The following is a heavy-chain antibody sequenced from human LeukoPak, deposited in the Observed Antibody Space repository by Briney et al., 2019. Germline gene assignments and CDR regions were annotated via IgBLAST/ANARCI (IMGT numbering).Heavy chain of an antibody. Sequence: ASVKVSCKVSGYTLTELSMHWVRQAPGKGLEWMGGFDPEDGETIYAQMFQGRVTMTEDTSTDTAYMELSSLRSEDTAVYYCATGVVAVAGNDYWGQGTLVTVSS. D-gene: IGHD6-19*01. CDR3: ATGVVAVAGNDY. V-gene: IGHV1-24*01. CDR2: FDPEDGET. CDR1: GYTLTELS. J-gene: IGHJ4*02.